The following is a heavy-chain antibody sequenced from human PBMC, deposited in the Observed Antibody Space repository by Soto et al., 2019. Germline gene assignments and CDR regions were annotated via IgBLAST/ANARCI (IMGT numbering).Heavy chain of an antibody. Sequence: GSLRLSCAASGFTFSSYGMHWVRQAPGKGLEWVAVISYDGSNKYYADSVKGRFTISRDNSKNTLYLQMNSLRAEDTAVYYCLVVVITNWGQGTLVTVSS. CDR3: LVVVITN. CDR1: GFTFSSYG. CDR2: ISYDGSNK. J-gene: IGHJ4*02. D-gene: IGHD3-22*01. V-gene: IGHV3-30*03.